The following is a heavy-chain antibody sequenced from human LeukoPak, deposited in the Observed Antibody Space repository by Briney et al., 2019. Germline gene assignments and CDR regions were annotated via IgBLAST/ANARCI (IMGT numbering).Heavy chain of an antibody. CDR1: GFIFSSYA. J-gene: IGHJ3*02. CDR3: ARGALGMSGRIVDAFDI. V-gene: IGHV3-21*01. CDR2: ISSSSSYI. D-gene: IGHD1-14*01. Sequence: GGSLRLSCAASGFIFSSYAMNWVRQAPGKGLEWVSSISSSSSYIYFVDSVKGRFTISRDNAKNSLYLQMNSLRAEDTAVYYCARGALGMSGRIVDAFDIWGQGTRVTVSS.